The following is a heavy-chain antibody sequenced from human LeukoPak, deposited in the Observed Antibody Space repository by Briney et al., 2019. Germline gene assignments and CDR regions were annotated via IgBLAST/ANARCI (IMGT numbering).Heavy chain of an antibody. CDR3: ARDGVVREFVTMIVVVADAFDI. V-gene: IGHV1-46*01. CDR1: GYTFTSYY. Sequence: ASVKVSCKASGYTFTSYYMHWVRQAPGQGLEWMGIINPSGGSTSYAQKFQGRVTMTRDTSTSTVYMELSSLRSEDTAVYYCARDGVVREFVTMIVVVADAFDIWGQGTMVTVSS. D-gene: IGHD3-22*01. J-gene: IGHJ3*02. CDR2: INPSGGST.